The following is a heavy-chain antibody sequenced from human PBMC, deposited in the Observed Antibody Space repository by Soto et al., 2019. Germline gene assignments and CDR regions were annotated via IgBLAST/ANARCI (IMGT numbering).Heavy chain of an antibody. V-gene: IGHV3-23*01. CDR1: GFTFSSYG. J-gene: IGHJ5*02. Sequence: GGSLRLSCAASGFTFSSYGMHWVRQAPGKGLEWVSAISGSVGSTYYAVSVKGRFTISRDNSKNTLYLQVNSLRAEDTAVYYCAKCGTWGSVSGYELNWFDPWGQGTLVTVSS. CDR3: AKCGTWGSVSGYELNWFDP. D-gene: IGHD5-12*01. CDR2: ISGSVGST.